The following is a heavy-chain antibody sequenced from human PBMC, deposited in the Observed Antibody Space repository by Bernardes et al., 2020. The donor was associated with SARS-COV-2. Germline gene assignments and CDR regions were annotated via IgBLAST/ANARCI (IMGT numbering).Heavy chain of an antibody. D-gene: IGHD1-26*01. CDR3: ARDKSGSRIGGWFDP. CDR2: MNPNSGNT. J-gene: IGHJ5*02. CDR1: GYTFTNYD. V-gene: IGHV1-8*01. Sequence: SVKVSCKASGYTFTNYDINWVRQATGQGPEWMGWMNPNSGNTGYAQKFQGRLTMTRNTSITTVYMELSSLRSEDTAVYYCARDKSGSRIGGWFDPWGQGTLVTVSS.